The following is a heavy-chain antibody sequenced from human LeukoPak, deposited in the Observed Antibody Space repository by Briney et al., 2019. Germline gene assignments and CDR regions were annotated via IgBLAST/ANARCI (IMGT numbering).Heavy chain of an antibody. D-gene: IGHD6-13*01. Sequence: PGGSLRLSCAASGFTFSSYGMHWVRQAPGKGLEWVAVISYDGSNKYYADSVKGRFTLSRDNSKNTLYLQMNSLRAEDTAVYYCAKPVAGISAFDIWGQGTMVTVAS. CDR3: AKPVAGISAFDI. CDR1: GFTFSSYG. J-gene: IGHJ3*02. CDR2: ISYDGSNK. V-gene: IGHV3-30*18.